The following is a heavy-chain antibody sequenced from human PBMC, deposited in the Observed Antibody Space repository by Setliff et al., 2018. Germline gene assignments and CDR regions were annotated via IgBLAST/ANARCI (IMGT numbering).Heavy chain of an antibody. V-gene: IGHV4-39*07. CDR3: ARERSYYYDSSGFYYEGRHFDY. J-gene: IGHJ4*02. D-gene: IGHD3-22*01. Sequence: SETLSLTCSVSGGPFTNTNNYWGWIRQPPGKGLEWIGGIYNSGYTNYNPSLKSRVTISLDTSKNQFSLKLSFVTAADTAVYYCARERSYYYDSSGFYYEGRHFDYWGQGTLVTVSS. CDR1: GGPFTNTNNY. CDR2: IYNSGYT.